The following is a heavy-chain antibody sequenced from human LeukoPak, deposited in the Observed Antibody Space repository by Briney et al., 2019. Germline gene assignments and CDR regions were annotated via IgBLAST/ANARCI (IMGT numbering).Heavy chain of an antibody. CDR2: ISGSGGST. CDR1: GFTFSSYS. V-gene: IGHV3-23*01. CDR3: AKDLMITFGGVIKDDY. Sequence: GGSLRLSCAASGFTFSSYSMNWVRQAPGKGLEWVSAISGSGGSTYYADSVKGRFTISRDNSKNTLYLQMNSLRAEDTAVYYCAKDLMITFGGVIKDDYWGQGTLVTVSS. D-gene: IGHD3-16*01. J-gene: IGHJ4*02.